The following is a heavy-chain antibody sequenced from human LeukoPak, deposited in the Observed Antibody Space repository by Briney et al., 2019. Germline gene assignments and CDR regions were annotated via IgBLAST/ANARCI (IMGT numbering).Heavy chain of an antibody. CDR2: IYSSGST. Sequence: PSATLSLTCTVSGGSISGYYWSWIRQPAGRGLEWLGRIYSSGSTFYNPSLTSRITMSLDTSKNQFSLKLSSVTAADTAVYYCARDKYASGYITHTFDFWGQGTTVTVSS. CDR1: GGSISGYY. D-gene: IGHD5-12*01. V-gene: IGHV4-4*07. CDR3: ARDKYASGYITHTFDF. J-gene: IGHJ3*01.